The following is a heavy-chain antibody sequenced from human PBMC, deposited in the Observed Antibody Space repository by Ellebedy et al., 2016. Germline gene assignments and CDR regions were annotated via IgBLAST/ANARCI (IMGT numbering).Heavy chain of an antibody. J-gene: IGHJ6*03. V-gene: IGHV3-48*02. D-gene: IGHD2-2*01. CDR3: ARNVVPAAQGYYYYYMDV. Sequence: GESLKISXAASGFTFSSYSMNWVRQAPGKGLEWVSYISSSSSTIYYADSVKGRFTISRDNAKNSLYLQMNSLRDEDTAVYYCARNVVPAAQGYYYYYMDVWGKGTTVTVSS. CDR1: GFTFSSYS. CDR2: ISSSSSTI.